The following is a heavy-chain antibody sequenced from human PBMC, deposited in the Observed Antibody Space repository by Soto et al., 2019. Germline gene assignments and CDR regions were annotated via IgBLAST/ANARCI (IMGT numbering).Heavy chain of an antibody. Sequence: ASVKVSCKASGYTFFTYDISWVRQAPGQGLEWMGWISTYSGDTKYAQKFQGRVTTTTDTSTTTAYMELRSLRSDDTAVYYCARNRNWNDDGVDYWGQGTLVTVSS. CDR2: ISTYSGDT. J-gene: IGHJ4*02. CDR3: ARNRNWNDDGVDY. V-gene: IGHV1-18*01. CDR1: GYTFFTYD. D-gene: IGHD1-20*01.